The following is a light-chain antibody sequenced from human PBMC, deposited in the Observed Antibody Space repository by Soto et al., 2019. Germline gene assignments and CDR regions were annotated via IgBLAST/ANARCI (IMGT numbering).Light chain of an antibody. CDR1: SSDVGGYNY. CDR3: SSFTSSNTVL. V-gene: IGLV2-14*01. J-gene: IGLJ2*01. CDR2: NVS. Sequence: QCALTQPASVSGSPGQSITISCTGTSSDVGGYNYVSWYQQHPGKAPKLIIYNVSNRPSGVSNRFSGSKSGNTASLTISGLQAEDEGHYYCSSFTSSNTVLLGGGTKVTVL.